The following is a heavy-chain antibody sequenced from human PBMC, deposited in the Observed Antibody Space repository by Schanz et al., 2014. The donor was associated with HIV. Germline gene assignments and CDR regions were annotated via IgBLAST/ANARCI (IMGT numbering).Heavy chain of an antibody. CDR3: AKDGSWEAFDACDI. V-gene: IGHV3-33*06. J-gene: IGHJ3*02. D-gene: IGHD1-26*01. Sequence: QVQLVESGGGVVQPGRSLRLSCTASGFTFSSSGMHWVRQAPGKGLEWVAVIWYDGSNKYYADSVKGRFTISRDNSKKTLYLQMNSLRAEDTAVYYCAKDGSWEAFDACDIWGQGTMVTVSS. CDR2: IWYDGSNK. CDR1: GFTFSSSG.